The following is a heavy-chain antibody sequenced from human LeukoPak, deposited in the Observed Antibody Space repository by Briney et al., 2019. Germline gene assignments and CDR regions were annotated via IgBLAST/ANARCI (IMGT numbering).Heavy chain of an antibody. D-gene: IGHD6-13*01. Sequence: SEALSLTCTVSGGSISSYYWSWIRQPPGKGLEWIGYIYYSGSTNYNPSLKSRVTISVDTSKNQFSLKLSSVTAADTAVYYCARADSSSWYEDYYYYYMDVWGKGTTVTVSS. CDR3: ARADSSSWYEDYYYYYMDV. V-gene: IGHV4-59*01. CDR1: GGSISSYY. CDR2: IYYSGST. J-gene: IGHJ6*03.